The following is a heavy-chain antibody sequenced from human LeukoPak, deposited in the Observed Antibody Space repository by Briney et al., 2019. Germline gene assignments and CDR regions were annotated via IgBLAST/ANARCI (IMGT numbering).Heavy chain of an antibody. CDR2: FDPEDGET. D-gene: IGHD6-19*01. CDR1: GYTLTELS. V-gene: IGHV1-24*01. Sequence: ASVKVSCKVSGYTLTELSMHWVRQAPGKGLAWMGGFDPEDGETIYAQKFQGRVTMTEDTSTDTAYMELSSLRSEDTAVYYCATTYSSGWLFDYWGQGTLITVSS. J-gene: IGHJ4*02. CDR3: ATTYSSGWLFDY.